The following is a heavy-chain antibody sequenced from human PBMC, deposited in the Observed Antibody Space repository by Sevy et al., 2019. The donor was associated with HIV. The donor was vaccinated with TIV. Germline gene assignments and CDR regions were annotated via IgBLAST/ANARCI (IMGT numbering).Heavy chain of an antibody. V-gene: IGHV3-23*01. CDR3: AKYSSGRGYFDY. CDR1: GFTFSSYA. D-gene: IGHD6-19*01. Sequence: GGSLRLSCAASGFTFSSYAMSWVRQAPGKGLEWVSAISGSGGSTYYADSMKGRFTISRDNSKNTLYLQMNSLRAEDTAVYYCAKYSSGRGYFDYWGQGTLVTVSS. J-gene: IGHJ4*02. CDR2: ISGSGGST.